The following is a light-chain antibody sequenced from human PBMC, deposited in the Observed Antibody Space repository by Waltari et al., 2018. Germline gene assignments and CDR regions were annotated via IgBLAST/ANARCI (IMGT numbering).Light chain of an antibody. J-gene: IGKJ2*02. V-gene: IGKV1-NL1*01. CDR3: QHYYSTPRT. CDR2: DAF. CDR1: RDITDS. Sequence: DIQMTQSPSSLSASVGDRVTITCRASRDITDSLAWYQQKPGRAPKVLLFDAFSLQSGVPSRFIGSGSGTDFTLTISSLQPEDFATYYCQHYYSTPRTFGRGTTVEIK.